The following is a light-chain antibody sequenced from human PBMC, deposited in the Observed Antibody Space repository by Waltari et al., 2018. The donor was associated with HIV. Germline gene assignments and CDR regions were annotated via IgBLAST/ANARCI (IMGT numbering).Light chain of an antibody. CDR3: SSYTTTSTWV. J-gene: IGLJ3*02. V-gene: IGLV2-14*03. CDR2: DVN. CDR1: TSDVGAYNY. Sequence: QSALTQPASVSGSPGQSITISCTGTTSDVGAYNYVSWYQQHPGKAPKFIIYDVNNRPSGVSNRFSGSKSGNTASLTISGLQAEDEADYYCSSYTTTSTWVFGRGTNLTVL.